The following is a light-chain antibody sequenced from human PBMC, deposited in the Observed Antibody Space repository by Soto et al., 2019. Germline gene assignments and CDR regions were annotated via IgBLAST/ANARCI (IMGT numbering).Light chain of an antibody. CDR1: QGISNY. J-gene: IGKJ2*01. V-gene: IGKV1-27*01. CDR2: AAS. Sequence: DIQMTQSPSSLSASVGDRVTITCRASQGISNYLAWYQQKPGKAPKLLIYAASTLLSGVPTRFSGSGSGTDFTLTISSLQPEDVATYYCQRYNTGPPDTFGQGTKLEIK. CDR3: QRYNTGPPDT.